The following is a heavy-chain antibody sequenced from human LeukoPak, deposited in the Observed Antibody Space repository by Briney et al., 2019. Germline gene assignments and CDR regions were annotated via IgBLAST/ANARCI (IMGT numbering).Heavy chain of an antibody. V-gene: IGHV4-59*08. D-gene: IGHD6-13*01. Sequence: SETLSLTCTVSGGSISSYYWSWIRQPPGKGLEWIGYIYYSGSTNYNPSLKSRVTISVDTSKNQFSLKLSSVTAADTAVYYCAGGSSSWYPFDPWGQGTLVTVSS. CDR3: AGGSSSWYPFDP. J-gene: IGHJ5*02. CDR1: GGSISSYY. CDR2: IYYSGST.